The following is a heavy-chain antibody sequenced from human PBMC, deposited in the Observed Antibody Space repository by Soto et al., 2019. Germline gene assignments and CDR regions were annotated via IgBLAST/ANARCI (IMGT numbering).Heavy chain of an antibody. Sequence: EVQLLESGGGLVQPGGSLRLSCEASGFTFSTYGMSWVRQAPGKGLEGVSDISDSGGGTYHADSVKGRFTISRDNSKNTLYLQLSSLRAEDTAIYYCAKAVAGYWYFDLWGRGTLVTVSS. J-gene: IGHJ2*01. V-gene: IGHV3-23*01. CDR1: GFTFSTYG. CDR3: AKAVAGYWYFDL. CDR2: ISDSGGGT. D-gene: IGHD6-19*01.